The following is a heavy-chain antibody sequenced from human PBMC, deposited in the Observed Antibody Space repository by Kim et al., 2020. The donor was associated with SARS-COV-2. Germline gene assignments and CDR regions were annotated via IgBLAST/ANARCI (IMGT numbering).Heavy chain of an antibody. CDR2: K. D-gene: IGHD5-12*01. CDR3: AREANSGYSDY. Sequence: KNYAESVKGRFTISRDNSNNRLYLRMNSLRVDDTAVYYCAREANSGYSDYWGQGILVTVSS. V-gene: IGHV3-33*01. J-gene: IGHJ4*02.